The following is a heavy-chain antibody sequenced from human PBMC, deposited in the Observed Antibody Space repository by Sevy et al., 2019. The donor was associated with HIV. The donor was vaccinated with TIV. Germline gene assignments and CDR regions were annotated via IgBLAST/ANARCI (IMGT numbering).Heavy chain of an antibody. CDR1: EFRFSDFA. CDR2: ISYDGKRT. D-gene: IGHD6-19*01. CDR3: ARGKVPVAGGRMPYYYYYGLDV. Sequence: GGSLRLSCAASEFRFSDFAMHWVRQAPGKGLEWVAFISYDGKRTKYADSVKGRFTVSRDNSEKKFYVQMNSLRVEDAAIYYCARGKVPVAGGRMPYYYYYGLDVWGHGTTVTVSS. J-gene: IGHJ6*02. V-gene: IGHV3-30*03.